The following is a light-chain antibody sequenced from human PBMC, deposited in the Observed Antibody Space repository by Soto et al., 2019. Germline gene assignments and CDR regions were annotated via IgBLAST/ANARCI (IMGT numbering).Light chain of an antibody. CDR2: GAS. CDR1: QSVSSSY. Sequence: EIVLTQSPGTLSLSPGERATLSCRASQSVSSSYLAWYQQKPGQAPRLLIYGASSRATGILDRFSGSGSGTEFTVTISRLEDEDFAVYYCRQYGSSPLYTFGQGTKLEIK. CDR3: RQYGSSPLYT. J-gene: IGKJ2*01. V-gene: IGKV3-20*01.